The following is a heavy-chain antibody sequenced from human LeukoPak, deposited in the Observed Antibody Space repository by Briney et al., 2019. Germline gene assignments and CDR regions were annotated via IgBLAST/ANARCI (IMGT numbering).Heavy chain of an antibody. CDR3: AIHSDYDILTGYDYYFDY. CDR1: GYTFTSYG. V-gene: IGHV1-18*01. Sequence: ASVKVSCKASGYTFTSYGISWVRQAPGQGLEWMGWISVYNGNTNYEQKLQARVTMTTDTSTSTAYMELRSLRSDDTAVYYCAIHSDYDILTGYDYYFDYWGQGTLVTVSS. J-gene: IGHJ4*02. CDR2: ISVYNGNT. D-gene: IGHD3-9*01.